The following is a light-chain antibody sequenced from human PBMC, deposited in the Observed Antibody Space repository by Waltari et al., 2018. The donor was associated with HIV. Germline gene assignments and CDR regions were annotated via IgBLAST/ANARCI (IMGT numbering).Light chain of an antibody. J-gene: IGKJ4*01. CDR3: MQRIDFPLT. V-gene: IGKV2-40*01. CDR2: ALS. Sequence: DIVLTQTPLFLPVTPGEPASISCRSSRIFLDSNNGNIYLDWYLQKPGQAPKLLIYALSYLAPGVPDRFSGSVSGTDFTLKISSVEAEDVGVYHCMQRIDFPLTFGRGTKVEIK. CDR1: RIFLDSNNGNIY.